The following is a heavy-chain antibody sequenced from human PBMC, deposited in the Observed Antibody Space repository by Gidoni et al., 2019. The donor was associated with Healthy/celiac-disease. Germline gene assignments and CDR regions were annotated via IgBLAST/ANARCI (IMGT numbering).Heavy chain of an antibody. V-gene: IGHV3-30*18. CDR2: ISYDGSNK. CDR1: GFTFVSYG. CDR3: AKEEIQLWSSHFDY. D-gene: IGHD5-18*01. Sequence: QVQLVESGGGVVQPGRSLRLACPASGFTFVSYGMHWVRQAPGKGLEWVAVISYDGSNKYYADSVKGRFTISRDNSKNTLYLQMNSLRAEDTAVYYCAKEEIQLWSSHFDYWGQGTLVTVSS. J-gene: IGHJ4*02.